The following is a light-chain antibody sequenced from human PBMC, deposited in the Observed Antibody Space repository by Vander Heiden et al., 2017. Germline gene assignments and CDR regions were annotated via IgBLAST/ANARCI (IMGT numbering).Light chain of an antibody. CDR2: QAS. CDR1: QSISSW. Sequence: TLSPSTLSASVGDRVTITCRASQSISSWLAWYQQKPGKAPKLLMYQASTLESGVPSRFSGSGSGTEFTLTISSLQPDDFATYYCQEYNSYSLTFGQGTKVEIK. V-gene: IGKV1-5*03. J-gene: IGKJ2*01. CDR3: QEYNSYSLT.